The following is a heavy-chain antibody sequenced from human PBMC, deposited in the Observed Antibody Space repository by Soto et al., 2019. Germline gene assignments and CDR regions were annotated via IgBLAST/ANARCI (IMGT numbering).Heavy chain of an antibody. J-gene: IGHJ5*02. CDR3: ARQTYSYRWNH. Sequence: SETLSLTCGVSSGSISSNNWWSWVRQPPGKGLEWIGEIYDDGATNYNPSLKGRVTISVDKSNNQLSLWMSFVTAADTAVYYCARQTYSYRWNHWGQGARVTVAS. D-gene: IGHD6-13*01. CDR2: IYDDGAT. V-gene: IGHV4-4*02. CDR1: SGSISSNNW.